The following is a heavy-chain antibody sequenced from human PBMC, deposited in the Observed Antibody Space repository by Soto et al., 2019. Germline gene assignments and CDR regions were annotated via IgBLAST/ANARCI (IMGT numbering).Heavy chain of an antibody. J-gene: IGHJ5*02. CDR3: AREVPPSEASGRNWFDP. V-gene: IGHV1-2*02. D-gene: IGHD6-19*01. CDR1: GYTFTDYF. CDR2: FNPNTGGR. Sequence: QVQLVQSGAEVKKPGASVKVSCKASGYTFTDYFIHWVRQAPGQGLEWMGWFNPNTGGRNSAQKFQGRVTMARDTSISTAFMELTSLRSDDTAVYFCAREVPPSEASGRNWFDPWGQGTLVTVSS.